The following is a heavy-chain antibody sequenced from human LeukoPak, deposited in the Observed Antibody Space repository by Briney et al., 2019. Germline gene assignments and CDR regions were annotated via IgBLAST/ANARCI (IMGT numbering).Heavy chain of an antibody. CDR3: ARHKIAHRDFDY. D-gene: IGHD2-15*01. CDR2: IKVDGSEK. J-gene: IGHJ4*02. CDR1: GFTFSNYY. V-gene: IGHV3-7*01. Sequence: PGGSLRLSCAASGFTFSNYYMTWVRQAPGKGLEWVACIKVDGSEKYYVDSVKGRFTISRDNAKNSLYLQMNSLRVEDTAVYYCARHKIAHRDFDYWGQGTLVTVSS.